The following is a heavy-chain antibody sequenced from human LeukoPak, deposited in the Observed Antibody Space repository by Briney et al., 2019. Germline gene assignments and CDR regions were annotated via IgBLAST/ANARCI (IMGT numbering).Heavy chain of an antibody. CDR1: GGSISSYY. J-gene: IGHJ5*02. CDR3: ARHPSGPAAGPNAFRFDP. Sequence: SETLSLTCTVSGGSISSYYWSWIRQPPGKGLEWIGYIYYSGSTNYNPSLKSRVTISVDTSKNQFSLKLSSVTAADTAVYYCARHPSGPAAGPNAFRFDPWGQGTLVTVSS. V-gene: IGHV4-59*08. CDR2: IYYSGST. D-gene: IGHD6-13*01.